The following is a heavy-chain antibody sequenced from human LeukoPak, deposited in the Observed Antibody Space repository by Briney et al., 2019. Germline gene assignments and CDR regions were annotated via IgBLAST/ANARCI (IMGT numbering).Heavy chain of an antibody. V-gene: IGHV4-31*03. CDR1: GGSISSGGYY. Sequence: PSETLSLTCTVSGGSISSGGYYWSWIRQHPGKGLEWIGYIYYSGSTYYNPSLKSRVTISVDTSKNQFSLKLSSVTAADTAVYYCARGSVFLFRKRYYFDYWGQGTLVTV. CDR3: ARGSVFLFRKRYYFDY. CDR2: IYYSGST. J-gene: IGHJ4*02. D-gene: IGHD2-21*02.